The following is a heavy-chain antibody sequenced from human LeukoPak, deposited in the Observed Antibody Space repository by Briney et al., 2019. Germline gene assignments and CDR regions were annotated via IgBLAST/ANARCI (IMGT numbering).Heavy chain of an antibody. CDR2: ISGYNGNT. CDR3: AREGATYFDY. J-gene: IGHJ4*02. Sequence: ASVKVSCKASGYTFTNYGISWVRQALGQRLEWMGWISGYNGNTNYAQKLQGRVTMTTDTSTSTAYMEVRSLRSDDTAVYYCAREGATYFDYWGQGTLVTVSS. D-gene: IGHD5-12*01. CDR1: GYTFTNYG. V-gene: IGHV1-18*01.